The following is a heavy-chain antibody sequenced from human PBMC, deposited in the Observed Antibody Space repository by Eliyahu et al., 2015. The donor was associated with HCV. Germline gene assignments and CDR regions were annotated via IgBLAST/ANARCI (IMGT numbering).Heavy chain of an antibody. CDR3: ARGGGRLRYFDL. V-gene: IGHV3-13*01. CDR1: XXTFSSYA. J-gene: IGHJ2*01. CDR2: IGTAGDT. Sequence: EVQLXESGGGLVQPGGSXRLSXXASXXTFSSYAMHWVHQATGKGLEWVSAIGTAGDTYYPGSVKGRFTISRENAKNSLYLQMNSLRAGDTAVYYCARGGGRLRYFDLWGRGTLVTVSS. D-gene: IGHD2-15*01.